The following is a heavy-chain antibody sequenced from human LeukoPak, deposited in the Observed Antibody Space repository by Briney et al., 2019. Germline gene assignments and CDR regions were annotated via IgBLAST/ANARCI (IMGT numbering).Heavy chain of an antibody. CDR1: GFTFSSYA. Sequence: PGGFLRLSCAASGFTFSSYAMHWVRQAPGKGLEWVAVISYDGSNKYYADSVKGRFTISRDNSKNTLYLQMNSLRAEDTAVYYCARDSRGWIGYWGQGTLVTVSS. V-gene: IGHV3-30-3*01. CDR2: ISYDGSNK. J-gene: IGHJ4*02. D-gene: IGHD6-19*01. CDR3: ARDSRGWIGY.